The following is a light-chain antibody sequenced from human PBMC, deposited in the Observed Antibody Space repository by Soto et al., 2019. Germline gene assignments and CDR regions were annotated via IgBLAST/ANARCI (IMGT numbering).Light chain of an antibody. CDR3: QSYDSSLSGWL. CDR2: GDS. CDR1: SSNIGAGYN. Sequence: QAVVTQPPSVSGAPGQRVTISCTGSSSNIGAGYNVHWYQQVPGTAPKLLIYGDSNRPSGVPDRFSGSKSGTSASLAITGLQAEAEADYYCQSYDSSLSGWLFGGGTKVTVL. J-gene: IGLJ3*02. V-gene: IGLV1-40*01.